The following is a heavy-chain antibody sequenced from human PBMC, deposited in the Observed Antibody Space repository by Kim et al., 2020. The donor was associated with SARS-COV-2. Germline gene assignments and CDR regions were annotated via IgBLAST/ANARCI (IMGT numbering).Heavy chain of an antibody. D-gene: IGHD3-22*01. CDR2: IIPIFGTA. J-gene: IGHJ3*02. V-gene: IGHV1-69*13. Sequence: SVKVSCKASGGTFSSYAISWVRQAPGQGLEWMGGIIPIFGTANYAQKFQGRVTITADESTSTAYMELSSLRSEDTAVYYCARDGAYYDSSGPMRAFDIWGQGTMVTVSS. CDR1: GGTFSSYA. CDR3: ARDGAYYDSSGPMRAFDI.